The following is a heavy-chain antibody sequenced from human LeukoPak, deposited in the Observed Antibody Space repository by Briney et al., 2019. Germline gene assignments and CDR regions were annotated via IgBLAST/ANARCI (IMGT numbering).Heavy chain of an antibody. CDR1: GFTFRSYA. Sequence: PGGALRLSCAASGFTFRSYAMHWVRQAPGKGLEWVAVIPYDGSNKYYADSVKGRFTISRDNSKNTLYLQMNSLRAEDTAVYYCARPTLIYYFDYWGQGTLVTVSS. CDR2: IPYDGSNK. J-gene: IGHJ4*02. CDR3: ARPTLIYYFDY. V-gene: IGHV3-30-3*01. D-gene: IGHD3/OR15-3a*01.